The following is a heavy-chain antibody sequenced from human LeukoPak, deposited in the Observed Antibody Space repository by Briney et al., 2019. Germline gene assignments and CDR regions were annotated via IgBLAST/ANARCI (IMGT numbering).Heavy chain of an antibody. V-gene: IGHV3-23*01. CDR1: GFTLSSYA. CDR2: ISGSGGST. CDR3: AKLHDSSGYYHYFFDY. J-gene: IGHJ4*02. D-gene: IGHD3-22*01. Sequence: GGSLRLSCAASGFTLSSYAMSWVRQAPGKGLEWVSAISGSGGSTYYADSVKGRFTISRDNSKNTLYLQMNSLRAEDTAVYYCAKLHDSSGYYHYFFDYWGQGTLVTVSS.